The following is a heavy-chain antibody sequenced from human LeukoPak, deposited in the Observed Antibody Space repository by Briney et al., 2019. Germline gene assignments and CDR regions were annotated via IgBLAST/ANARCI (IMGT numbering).Heavy chain of an antibody. D-gene: IGHD3-3*01. J-gene: IGHJ5*02. V-gene: IGHV1-8*01. CDR1: RGTFTSYP. CDR3: AISTRFLEWLPSGWFDP. Sequence: SVKVSCKVSRGTFTSYPINWVRQATGQGLEWMGWMNLKCGNTGYAQNFQGRVTITRNTSISTAYMELSSLRSEETAVYYCAISTRFLEWLPSGWFDPWGQGTLVTVSS. CDR2: MNLKCGNT.